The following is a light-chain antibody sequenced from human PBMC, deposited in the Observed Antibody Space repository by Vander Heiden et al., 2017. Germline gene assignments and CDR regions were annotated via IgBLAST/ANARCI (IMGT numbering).Light chain of an antibody. CDR3: QQCYSTPPT. Sequence: DIQMTQSPSSLSASVGDRVTITFRASQSISSYLNWYQQKPGKAPKLLIYAASSLQTGVPARFSGSGSGTDFTLTISSLQPEDFATYYCQQCYSTPPTFGGGTKVEIK. CDR2: AAS. V-gene: IGKV1-39*01. J-gene: IGKJ4*01. CDR1: QSISSY.